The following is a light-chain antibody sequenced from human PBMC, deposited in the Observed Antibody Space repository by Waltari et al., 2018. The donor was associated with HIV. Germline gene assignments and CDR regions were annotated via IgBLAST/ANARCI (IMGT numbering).Light chain of an antibody. CDR2: KAS. J-gene: IGKJ2*01. CDR1: QSIFKW. CDR3: QQYKSYFRT. V-gene: IGKV1-5*03. Sequence: DIQMTQSPSTLSASVGDRITITCRAGQSIFKWLAWYQQKPWKAPKLLIYKASSLESGVPSRFSGSGSGTEFTLTISSLQPDDFATYYCQQYKSYFRTFGQGTKLEVK.